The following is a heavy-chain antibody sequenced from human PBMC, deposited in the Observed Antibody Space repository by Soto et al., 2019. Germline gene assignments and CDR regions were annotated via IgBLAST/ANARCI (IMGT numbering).Heavy chain of an antibody. D-gene: IGHD3-3*01. CDR1: GFTFDDYA. Sequence: PGGSLRLSCAASGFTFDDYAMHWVRQAPGKGLEWVSGISWNSGSIGYADSVKGRFTISRDNAKNSLYLQMSSLRAEDTALFYFAKDISYDFWSGYHTGFDYWGQGTLVTVSS. CDR3: AKDISYDFWSGYHTGFDY. CDR2: ISWNSGSI. J-gene: IGHJ4*02. V-gene: IGHV3-9*01.